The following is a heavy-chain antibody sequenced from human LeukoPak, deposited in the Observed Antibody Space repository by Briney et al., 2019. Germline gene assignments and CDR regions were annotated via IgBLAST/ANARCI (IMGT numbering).Heavy chain of an antibody. J-gene: IGHJ4*02. CDR3: ATSGYDSIDY. D-gene: IGHD5-12*01. V-gene: IGHV3-30*02. CDR2: IRYDGSNK. CDR1: GFTFSSYG. Sequence: PGGSLRLSCAASGFTFSSYGMHWVRQAPAKGLEWVAFIRYDGSNKYYADSVKGRFTISRDNSKNTLYLQMNSLRAEDTAVYYCATSGYDSIDYWGQGTLVTVSS.